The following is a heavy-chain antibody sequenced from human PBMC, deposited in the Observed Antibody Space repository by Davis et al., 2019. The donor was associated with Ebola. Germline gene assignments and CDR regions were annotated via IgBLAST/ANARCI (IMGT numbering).Heavy chain of an antibody. D-gene: IGHD3-3*01. J-gene: IGHJ5*02. CDR3: ARQGWSGYSLRHWLDP. Sequence: SETLSLTCTPSGGSISGFYWSWVRQPPGKGLEWLGYIFSSGTTNYNPSLKSRVTMSVDTSKNQFSLKLRSVTAADTAVYYCARQGWSGYSLRHWLDPWGRGTLVTVSS. CDR2: IFSSGTT. CDR1: GGSISGFY. V-gene: IGHV4-59*08.